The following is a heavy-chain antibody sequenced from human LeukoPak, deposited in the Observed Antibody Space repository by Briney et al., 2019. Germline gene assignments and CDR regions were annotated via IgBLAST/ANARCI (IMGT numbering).Heavy chain of an antibody. CDR3: ARAPRTADDSSGYHFDY. CDR1: GYTFTSYD. V-gene: IGHV1-8*03. J-gene: IGHJ4*02. D-gene: IGHD3-22*01. CDR2: MNPNSGNT. Sequence: ASVKVSCKASGYTFTSYDINWVRQATGQGLEWMGWMNPNSGNTGYAQKFQGRVTITRNTSISTAYMELSSLRSEDTAMYYCARAPRTADDSSGYHFDYWGQGTLVTVSS.